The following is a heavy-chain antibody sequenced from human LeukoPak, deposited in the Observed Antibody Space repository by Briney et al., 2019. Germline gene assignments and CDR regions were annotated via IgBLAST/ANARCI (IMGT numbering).Heavy chain of an antibody. D-gene: IGHD2-2*01. Sequence: PSETLSLTCTVSGGSISSGGYYWSWIRQHPGKGLEWIGYIYYSGSTYYNPSLKSRVTISVDTSKNQFSLKLSSVTAADTAVYYCARGVRYCSSTSCLYNWFDPWGQGTLVTVSS. V-gene: IGHV4-31*03. CDR3: ARGVRYCSSTSCLYNWFDP. J-gene: IGHJ5*02. CDR2: IYYSGST. CDR1: GGSISSGGYY.